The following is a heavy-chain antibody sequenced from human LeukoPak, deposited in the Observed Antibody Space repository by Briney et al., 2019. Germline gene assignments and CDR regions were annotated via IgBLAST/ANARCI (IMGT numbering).Heavy chain of an antibody. CDR1: GFTFSSYS. CDR3: ARREPLGCSGSSCFAGPVDD. CDR2: ISGTGSYI. V-gene: IGHV3-21*06. Sequence: PGGSLRLSCAASGFTFSSYSMNWVRQAPGKGLEWVSSISGTGSYIYYADSVKGRFTISRDNGKNSLYLQMNSLRVEDTAVYYCARREPLGCSGSSCFAGPVDDWGQGTLVTVSS. J-gene: IGHJ4*02. D-gene: IGHD2-2*01.